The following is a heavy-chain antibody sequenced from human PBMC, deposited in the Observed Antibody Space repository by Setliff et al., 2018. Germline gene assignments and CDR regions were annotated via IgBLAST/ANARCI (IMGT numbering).Heavy chain of an antibody. Sequence: GESLKISCKGSGYNFTSYWIGWVRQMPGKCLEWMGIVFSGDSDTRYSPSFQGQVTLSADTSIATAYLHWTSLKASDTAMYYCARGYDSGGWNYWGQGTLVTVSS. J-gene: IGHJ4*02. D-gene: IGHD3-22*01. CDR2: VFSGDSDT. V-gene: IGHV5-51*01. CDR3: ARGYDSGGWNY. CDR1: GYNFTSYW.